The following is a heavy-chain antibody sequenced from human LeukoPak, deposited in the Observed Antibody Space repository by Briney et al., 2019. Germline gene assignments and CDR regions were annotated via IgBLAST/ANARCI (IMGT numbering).Heavy chain of an antibody. J-gene: IGHJ4*02. CDR1: GFSLSTSGVG. CDR3: AHQPDYGGNTRLFDY. Sequence: GPTLVKPTQTLTLTCTFSGFSLSTSGVGVGWIRQPPVKSLSGLALIHWNDDTRYSPSLKSRLNINKDTSKNQVVLTMTNMDPVDTATYYCAHQPDYGGNTRLFDYWGQGTLVTVSS. V-gene: IGHV2-5*01. CDR2: IHWNDDT. D-gene: IGHD4-23*01.